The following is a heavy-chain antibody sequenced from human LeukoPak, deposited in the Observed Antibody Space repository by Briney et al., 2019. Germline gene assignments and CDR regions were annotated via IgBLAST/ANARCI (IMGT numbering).Heavy chain of an antibody. CDR3: AKVVSRYCSSTSCPEDY. V-gene: IGHV3-30*18. J-gene: IGHJ4*02. CDR2: ISYDGSNK. CDR1: GFTFSSYG. D-gene: IGHD2-2*01. Sequence: GRSLRLSCAASGFTFSSYGMHWVRQAPGKGLEWVAVISYDGSNKYYADSVKGRFTISRDNSKNTLYLQMNSLRAEDTAVHYCAKVVSRYCSSTSCPEDYWGQGTLVTVSS.